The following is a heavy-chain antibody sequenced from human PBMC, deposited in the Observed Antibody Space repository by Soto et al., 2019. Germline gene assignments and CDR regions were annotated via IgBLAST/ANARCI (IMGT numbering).Heavy chain of an antibody. D-gene: IGHD3-10*01. CDR1: GFTFSDYY. CDR3: TAHRSSLTMRRGDIIGDYYYNGMDV. CDR2: ISSSGSTI. V-gene: IGHV3-11*01. J-gene: IGHJ6*02. Sequence: GGSLRLSCAASGFTFSDYYMSWIRQASGKGVKRGSYISSSGSTIYYAEFVMGRFTISRDNAKNSLYLQMNSLKTEDTAVYYCTAHRSSLTMRRGDIIGDYYYNGMDVWGQGTTVTVSS.